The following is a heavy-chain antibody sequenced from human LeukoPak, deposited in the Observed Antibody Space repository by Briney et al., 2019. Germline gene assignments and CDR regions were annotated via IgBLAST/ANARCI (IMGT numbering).Heavy chain of an antibody. J-gene: IGHJ4*02. D-gene: IGHD4/OR15-4a*01. CDR3: ARRAGAYSHPYDY. CDR1: GFTVSSNS. CDR2: IYSDNT. V-gene: IGHV3-53*01. Sequence: GGSLRLSYTVSGFTVSSNSMSWVRQAPGKGLEWVSFIYSDNTHYSDSVKGRFTISRDNSKNTLYLQMNSLRAEDTAVYYCARRAGAYSHPYDYWGQGTLVTVSS.